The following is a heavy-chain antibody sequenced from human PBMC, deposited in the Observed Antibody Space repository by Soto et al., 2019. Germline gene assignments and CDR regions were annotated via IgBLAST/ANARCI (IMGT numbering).Heavy chain of an antibody. CDR3: AREQYNWKL. CDR2: VYHTGNT. D-gene: IGHD1-20*01. Sequence: SETLSLTCSVSGVSITNYYWTWIRLPPGKGLEWIGYVYHTGNTFYNPSLKSRVTISLDTPKNQVSLSLRSVTAADTAVYYCAREQYNWKLWGQGTLVTVSS. V-gene: IGHV4-59*01. J-gene: IGHJ4*02. CDR1: GVSITNYY.